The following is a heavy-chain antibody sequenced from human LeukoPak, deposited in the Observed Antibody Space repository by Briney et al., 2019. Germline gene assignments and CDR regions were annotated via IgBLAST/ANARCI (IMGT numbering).Heavy chain of an antibody. V-gene: IGHV1-2*02. CDR2: SNTNSGGT. CDR1: GYTFTGYY. CDR3: APSTRIPMIVYPPPAYWSAR. Sequence: ASLKGSCKASGYTFTGYYMHWVRHAPGHRLVWIGWSNTNSGGTNYVQRCQGRGTICRDTSISTAYTELSTLRYDDTAPFFSAPSTRIPMIVYPPPAYWSARWGQGTLVTVSA. J-gene: IGHJ5*02. D-gene: IGHD3-22*01.